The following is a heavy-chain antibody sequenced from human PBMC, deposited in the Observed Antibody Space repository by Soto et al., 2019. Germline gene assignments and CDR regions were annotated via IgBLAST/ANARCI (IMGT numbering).Heavy chain of an antibody. CDR3: ARDDVEIALLWTLHWFDP. J-gene: IGHJ5*02. Sequence: RASVKVSCKASGYTFTGYYMHWVRQAPGQGLEWMGWINPNSGGTNYAQKFQGRVTMTRDTSISTAYMELSRLRSDDTAVYYCARDDVEIALLWTLHWFDPWGQGTLVTVSS. CDR2: INPNSGGT. V-gene: IGHV1-2*02. CDR1: GYTFTGYY. D-gene: IGHD3-10*01.